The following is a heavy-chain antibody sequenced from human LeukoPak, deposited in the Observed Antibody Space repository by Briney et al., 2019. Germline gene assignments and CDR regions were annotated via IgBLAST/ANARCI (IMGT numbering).Heavy chain of an antibody. J-gene: IGHJ4*02. CDR1: GFTFSSYA. D-gene: IGHD2-21*02. CDR3: AKVATKVVTASYFDY. Sequence: GGSLRLSCAASGFTFSSYAMHWVRQAPGKGLEWVAVISYDGSNKYYADSVKGRFTISRDNSKNTLYLQMNSLRAEDTAVYYCAKVATKVVTASYFDYWGQGTLVTVSS. CDR2: ISYDGSNK. V-gene: IGHV3-30-3*01.